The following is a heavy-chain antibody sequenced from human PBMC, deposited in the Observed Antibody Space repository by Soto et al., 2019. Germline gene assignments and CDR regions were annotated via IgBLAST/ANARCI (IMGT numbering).Heavy chain of an antibody. V-gene: IGHV3-13*01. D-gene: IGHD1-7*01. Sequence: EVQLVESGGGLVQPGGSLRLSCAATGFTFSDYDIHWVRQAAGKGLEWVSGIAISGDTNYAGSVTGRFTISRENARNSVYLQMNSLRAGDTAVYHCARERGTTGIWYFDLWGRGTLVTVSS. CDR3: ARERGTTGIWYFDL. CDR1: GFTFSDYD. J-gene: IGHJ2*01. CDR2: IAISGDT.